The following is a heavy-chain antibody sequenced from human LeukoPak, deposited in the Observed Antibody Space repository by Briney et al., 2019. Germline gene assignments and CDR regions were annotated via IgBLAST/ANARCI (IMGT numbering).Heavy chain of an antibody. CDR1: GFTFSSYA. V-gene: IGHV3-23*01. CDR2: ISGSGGST. Sequence: PGGSLRLSCAASGFTFSSYAMSWVRQAPGKGLEWVSAISGSGGSTYYADSVKGRFTISRDNSKNTLYLQMNSLRAEDTAVYYCANLGVMNDISTGYYSEGVDYWGQGTLVTVSS. J-gene: IGHJ4*02. D-gene: IGHD3-9*01. CDR3: ANLGVMNDISTGYYSEGVDY.